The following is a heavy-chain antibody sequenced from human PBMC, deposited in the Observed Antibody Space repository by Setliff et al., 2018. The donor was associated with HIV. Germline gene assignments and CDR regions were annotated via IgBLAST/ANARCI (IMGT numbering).Heavy chain of an antibody. V-gene: IGHV4-38-2*02. CDR3: ARVDRCSGGSCYFIDY. Sequence: SETLSLTCSVSGYFISNGYYWGWIRQPPGKGLEWVGTIYQNGNTYYSPSLESRVTISVDTSKNQFSLKLSSVTAADTAVYYCARVDRCSGGSCYFIDYWGQGTLVTVSS. J-gene: IGHJ4*02. CDR1: GYFISNGYY. D-gene: IGHD2-15*01. CDR2: IYQNGNT.